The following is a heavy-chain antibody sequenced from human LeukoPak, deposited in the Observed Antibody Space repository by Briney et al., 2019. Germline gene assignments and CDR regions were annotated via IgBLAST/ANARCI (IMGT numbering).Heavy chain of an antibody. Sequence: SETLSLTCTVSGGPIYSYYWSWIRQTAGKGLEWIGRLYPGVSTDYNPSLKGRVTMSVDTSKNQFALKLGAVTAADTAVYYCARLKFYDSTGYSPGHYMDVWGKGTTVTVSS. V-gene: IGHV4-4*07. CDR3: ARLKFYDSTGYSPGHYMDV. CDR1: GGPIYSYY. J-gene: IGHJ6*03. CDR2: LYPGVST. D-gene: IGHD3-22*01.